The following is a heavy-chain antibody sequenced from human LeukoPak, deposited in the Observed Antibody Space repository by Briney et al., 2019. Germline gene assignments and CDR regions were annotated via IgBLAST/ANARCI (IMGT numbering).Heavy chain of an antibody. CDR2: ISYDGSNK. CDR1: GFTFSSYA. CDR3: AKDLADGYFDY. V-gene: IGHV3-30-3*01. Sequence: GGSLRLSCAASGFTFSSYAMHWVRQAPGKGLEWVAVISYDGSNKYYADSVKGRFTISRDNSKNTLYLQMNSLRAEDTAVYYCAKDLADGYFDYWGQGTLVTVSS. J-gene: IGHJ4*02.